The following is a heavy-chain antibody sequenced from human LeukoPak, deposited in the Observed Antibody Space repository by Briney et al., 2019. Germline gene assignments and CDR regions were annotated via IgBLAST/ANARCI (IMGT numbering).Heavy chain of an antibody. Sequence: GGSLRLSCAVSGFLFEDYTMHWVRQVPGKGLEWVSLISWDGDNTYYADSVKGRFTIYRDNSKNSLYLQMSSLRPEDTALYYCAKEGENYYYYMDVWGKGTTVTVSS. J-gene: IGHJ6*03. V-gene: IGHV3-43D*03. D-gene: IGHD3-16*01. CDR3: AKEGENYYYYMDV. CDR1: GFLFEDYT. CDR2: ISWDGDNT.